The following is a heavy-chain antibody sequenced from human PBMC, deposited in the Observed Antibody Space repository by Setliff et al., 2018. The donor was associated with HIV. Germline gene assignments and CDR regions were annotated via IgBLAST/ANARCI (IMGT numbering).Heavy chain of an antibody. CDR3: ARDHLSTNPGVALDY. CDR1: GFTFSRYE. Sequence: GGSLRLSCAASGFTFSRYEFKWVRQAPGKGLEWISYISNGGHPIYYADSVKGRFTIPRDDAQNSLYLQMNSLRAEDTALYYCARDHLSTNPGVALDYWGQGALVTVSS. D-gene: IGHD2-15*01. V-gene: IGHV3-48*03. CDR2: ISNGGHPI. J-gene: IGHJ4*02.